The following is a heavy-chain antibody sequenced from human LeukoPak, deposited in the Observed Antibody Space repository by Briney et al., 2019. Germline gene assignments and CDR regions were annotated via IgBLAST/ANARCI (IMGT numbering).Heavy chain of an antibody. J-gene: IGHJ4*02. D-gene: IGHD6-13*01. CDR2: ISSSTSYT. V-gene: IGHV3-11*05. Sequence: GGSLRLSCAASGFTFSDYYMSWIRQAPGKGLEWVSYISSSTSYTNYADSVKGRFTISRDNAKSSLYLQMNSLRAEDTAVYYCATDRSSSSWFDYWGQGTLVTVSS. CDR3: ATDRSSSSWFDY. CDR1: GFTFSDYY.